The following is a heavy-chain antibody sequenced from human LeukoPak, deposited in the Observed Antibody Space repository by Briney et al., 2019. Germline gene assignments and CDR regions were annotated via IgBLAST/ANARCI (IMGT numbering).Heavy chain of an antibody. J-gene: IGHJ6*03. CDR2: THKSRTH. V-gene: IGHV4-38-2*02. D-gene: IGHD6-19*01. Sequence: SETLSLTCSVSGFSISSGYYWAWIRQPPGKGLEWVASTHKSRTHNYSPSLRSRVTISVDTSRNQFSLKLSSVTAADTAVYYCARGPRNYSGWYPYYYYYMDVWGKGTTVTVSS. CDR1: GFSISSGYY. CDR3: ARGPRNYSGWYPYYYYYMDV.